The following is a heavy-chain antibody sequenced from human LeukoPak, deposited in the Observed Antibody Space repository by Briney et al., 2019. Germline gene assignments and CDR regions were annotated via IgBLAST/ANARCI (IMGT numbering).Heavy chain of an antibody. D-gene: IGHD5-18*01. CDR3: ARSIQLWPHSTFDY. J-gene: IGHJ4*02. CDR1: GGSIRSNY. Sequence: SETLSLTCTVSGGSIRSNYWSWTRQAPGKGLEWIGSIYYSGSTYYNPSLKSRVTISVDTSKNQFSLKLSSVTAADTAVYYCARSIQLWPHSTFDYWGQGTLVTVSS. CDR2: IYYSGST. V-gene: IGHV4-39*07.